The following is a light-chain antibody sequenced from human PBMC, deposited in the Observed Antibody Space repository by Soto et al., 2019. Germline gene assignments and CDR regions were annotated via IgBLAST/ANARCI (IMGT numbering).Light chain of an antibody. CDR1: QSVSSNY. CDR2: GAS. V-gene: IGKV3-20*01. Sequence: EIVLTQSPGTLSLSPGERATLSCRASQSVSSNYLAWYQQKPGQAPRLLIYGASNRATGFPDRFSGSGSETDFTLTISRLEPEDFAVYYCQQYGSSPPITFGQGTRLEIK. J-gene: IGKJ5*01. CDR3: QQYGSSPPIT.